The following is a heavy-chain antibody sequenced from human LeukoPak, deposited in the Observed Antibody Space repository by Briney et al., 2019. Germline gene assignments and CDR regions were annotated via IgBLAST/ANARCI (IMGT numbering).Heavy chain of an antibody. CDR2: INPNSGGT. J-gene: IGHJ5*02. V-gene: IGHV1-2*02. CDR1: GYTFTGYY. CDR3: ARDGWFSYYGAGAADDP. D-gene: IGHD3-10*01. Sequence: GASVKVSCKASGYTFTGYYMHWVRQAPGQGLEWMGWINPNSGGTNYAQKFQGRVTMTRDTSISTAYMELSRLRSDDTAVYYCARDGWFSYYGAGAADDPWGQGTLVTVSS.